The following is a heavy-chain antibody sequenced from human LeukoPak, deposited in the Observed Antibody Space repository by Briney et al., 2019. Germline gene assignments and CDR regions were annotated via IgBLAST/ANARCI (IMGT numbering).Heavy chain of an antibody. CDR1: GGSFSGYY. D-gene: IGHD3-10*01. V-gene: IGHV4-34*01. CDR3: ASWSMVRGVTVFAP. CDR2: INHSGST. Sequence: SETLSLTCAVYGGSFSGYYWSWIRQPPGKGLEWIGEINHSGSTNYNPSLKSRVTISVDTSKNQFSLKLSSVTAADTAVYYCASWSMVRGVTVFAPWGQGTLVTVSS. J-gene: IGHJ5*02.